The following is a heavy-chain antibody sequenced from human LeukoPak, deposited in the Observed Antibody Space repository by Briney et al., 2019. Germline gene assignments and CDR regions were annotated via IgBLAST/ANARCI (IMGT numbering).Heavy chain of an antibody. V-gene: IGHV4-39*02. D-gene: IGHD3-16*01. CDR3: ATEARFATPAVGDI. CDR2: VFYNGAT. CDR1: GGSISSSSYY. J-gene: IGHJ4*02. Sequence: SETLSLTCTVSGGSISSSSYYWGWIRQPPGKGLEWIGTVFYNGATYYSPSHKSRVTISVDTSKSQFSLRLNSVTAADTAVYYCATEARFATPAVGDIWGQGTLVTVSS.